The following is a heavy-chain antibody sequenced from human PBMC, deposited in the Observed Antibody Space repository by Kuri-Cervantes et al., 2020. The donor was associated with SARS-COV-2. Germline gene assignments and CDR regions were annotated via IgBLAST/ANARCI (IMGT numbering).Heavy chain of an antibody. V-gene: IGHV1-2*02. CDR3: ARNRRMSGYSFGFDL. CDR2: INPDGGT. J-gene: IGHJ4*02. Sequence: ASVKVSCKTSGYTFTDYYMHWVRQAPGQGPEWMGWINPDGGTNSAQKFQGRVTMTRDTSTSTVHMELRRLRFDDTAVYYCARNRRMSGYSFGFDLWGQGNLV. D-gene: IGHD5-18*01. CDR1: GYTFTDYY.